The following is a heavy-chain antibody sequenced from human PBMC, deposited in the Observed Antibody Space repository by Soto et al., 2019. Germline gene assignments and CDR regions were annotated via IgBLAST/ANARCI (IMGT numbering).Heavy chain of an antibody. CDR1: GFTFSSYS. J-gene: IGHJ6*02. Sequence: EVQLGESGGGLVKPGGSLRLSCAAAGFTFSSYSMNWVRQAPGKGLEWVSSISSSSSYIYYADSVKGRFTISRDNAKNSLYLQMNSLRAEDTAVYYCARMGSQRYYYYGMDVWGQGTTVTVS. V-gene: IGHV3-21*01. CDR3: ARMGSQRYYYYGMDV. CDR2: ISSSSSYI. D-gene: IGHD6-25*01.